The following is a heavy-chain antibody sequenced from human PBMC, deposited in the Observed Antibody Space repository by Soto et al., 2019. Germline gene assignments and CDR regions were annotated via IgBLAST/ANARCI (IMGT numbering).Heavy chain of an antibody. D-gene: IGHD2-15*01. Sequence: GGSLRLSCAASGFTVSSYFMSWVRQAPGKGLEWVSYIRTSPSTIYYADSVKGRFTISRDDAKNSLYLQMSSLSAEDTAVYYCARDYRYSFDYWGQGALVTVSS. CDR3: ARDYRYSFDY. V-gene: IGHV3-48*01. CDR2: IRTSPSTI. CDR1: GFTVSSYF. J-gene: IGHJ4*02.